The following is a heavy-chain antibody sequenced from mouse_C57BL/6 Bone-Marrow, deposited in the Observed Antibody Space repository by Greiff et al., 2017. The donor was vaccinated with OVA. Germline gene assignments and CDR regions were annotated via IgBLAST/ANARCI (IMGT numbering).Heavy chain of an antibody. V-gene: IGHV5-4*01. CDR3: ARDGYDGGY. CDR1: GFTFSSYA. J-gene: IGHJ2*01. D-gene: IGHD2-2*01. CDR2: ISDGGSYT. Sequence: DVKLVESGGGLVKPGGSLKLSCAASGFTFSSYAMSWVRQTPEKRLEWVATISDGGSYTYYPDNVKGRFTISRDNAKNNLYLQISHLKSEDTAMYYCARDGYDGGYWGQGTTLTVSS.